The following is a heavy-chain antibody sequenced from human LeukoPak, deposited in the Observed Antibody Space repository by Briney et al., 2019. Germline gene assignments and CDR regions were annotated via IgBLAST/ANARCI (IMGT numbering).Heavy chain of an antibody. D-gene: IGHD6-13*01. CDR3: AAIAAAGQSGMDV. J-gene: IGHJ6*02. V-gene: IGHV4-59*08. CDR1: GGSISSYY. CDR2: IYYSGST. Sequence: PSETLSLTCTVSGGSISSYYWSWIRQPPGKGLEWIGYIYYSGSTNYNPSLKSRVTISVDTSKNQFSLKLSSVAAADTAVYYCAAIAAAGQSGMDVWGQGTTVTVSS.